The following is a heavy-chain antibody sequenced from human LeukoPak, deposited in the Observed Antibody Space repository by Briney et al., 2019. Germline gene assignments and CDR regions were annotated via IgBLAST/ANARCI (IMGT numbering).Heavy chain of an antibody. J-gene: IGHJ4*02. Sequence: GGSLRLSCAASGFTFSTSYMNWVRQAPGKGLEWVSSISSSSSYIYYADSLKGRLTISRDNARNSLYLQMNSLRPEDTAVYYCAKDPRDHTYGWSWRYFDYWGQGTLVTVSS. D-gene: IGHD5-18*01. V-gene: IGHV3-21*01. CDR1: GFTFSTSY. CDR3: AKDPRDHTYGWSWRYFDY. CDR2: ISSSSSYI.